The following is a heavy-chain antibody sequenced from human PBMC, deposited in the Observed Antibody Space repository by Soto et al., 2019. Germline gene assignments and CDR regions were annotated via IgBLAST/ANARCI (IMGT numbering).Heavy chain of an antibody. D-gene: IGHD2-21*02. CDR3: ARGGYGGNSAFDY. CDR1: GGSISSGGYS. Sequence: PSETLSLTCAVSGGSISSGGYSWSWIRQPPGKGLEWIGYIYHSGSTYYNPSLKSRVTISVDRSKNQFSLKLSSVTAADTAVYYCARGGYGGNSAFDYWGQGTLVTVSS. CDR2: IYHSGST. J-gene: IGHJ4*02. V-gene: IGHV4-30-2*01.